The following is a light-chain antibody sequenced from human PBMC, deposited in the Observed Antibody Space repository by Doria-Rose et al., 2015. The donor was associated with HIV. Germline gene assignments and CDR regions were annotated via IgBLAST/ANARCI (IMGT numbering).Light chain of an antibody. CDR2: GAS. CDR3: QQSYASLPFT. V-gene: IGKV1-39*01. CDR1: LDINKF. Sequence: DIRLTQSPSSLSASVGDRVTITCRASLDINKFLSWYQQKPGRAPKLLIYGASTLQSGVPSRFSGRGSGTNFTLTISGLQPEDFATYYCQQSYASLPFTFGPGTKVDI. J-gene: IGKJ3*01.